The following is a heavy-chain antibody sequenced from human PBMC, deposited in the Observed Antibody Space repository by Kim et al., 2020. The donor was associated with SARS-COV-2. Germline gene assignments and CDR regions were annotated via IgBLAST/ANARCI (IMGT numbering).Heavy chain of an antibody. CDR1: GGSISSYY. V-gene: IGHV4-4*07. J-gene: IGHJ5*02. D-gene: IGHD3-10*01. CDR2: IYTSGST. CDR3: ARGTMVRGEDWFDP. Sequence: SETLSLTCTVSGGSISSYYWSWIRQPAGKGLEWIGRIYTSGSTNYNPSLKSRVTMSVDTSKNQFSLKLSSVTAADTAVYYCARGTMVRGEDWFDPWGQGTLGTVSS.